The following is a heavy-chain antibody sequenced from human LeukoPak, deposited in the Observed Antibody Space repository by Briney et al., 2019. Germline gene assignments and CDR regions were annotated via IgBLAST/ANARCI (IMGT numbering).Heavy chain of an antibody. CDR2: IYYSGST. V-gene: IGHV4-31*03. D-gene: IGHD5-18*01. CDR1: GGSISSGGYY. J-gene: IGHJ2*01. Sequence: SETLSLTCTVSGGSISSGGYYWSWIRQHLGKGLEWIGYIYYSGSTYYNPSLKSRVTISVDTSKYQFSLKLSSVTAADTAVHYCARVFTATVFDLWGRGTLVTVSS. CDR3: ARVFTATVFDL.